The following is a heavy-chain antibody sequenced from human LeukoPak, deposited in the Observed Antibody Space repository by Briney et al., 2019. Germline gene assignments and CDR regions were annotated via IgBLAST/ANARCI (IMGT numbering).Heavy chain of an antibody. CDR2: INHSGST. CDR1: GGSFSGYY. Sequence: PSETLSLTCAVYGGSFSGYYWSWIRQPPGKGLEWIGEINHSGSTNYNPSLKSRVTISVDTSKNQFSLKLSSVTAADTAVYYCARGPDIVVVPAALPTGDNWFDPWGQGTLVTVSS. V-gene: IGHV4-34*01. D-gene: IGHD2-2*01. CDR3: ARGPDIVVVPAALPTGDNWFDP. J-gene: IGHJ5*02.